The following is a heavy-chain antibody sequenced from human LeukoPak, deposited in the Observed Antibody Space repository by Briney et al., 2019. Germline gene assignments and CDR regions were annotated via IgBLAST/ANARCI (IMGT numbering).Heavy chain of an antibody. Sequence: GGSLRLSCAPSGFTLNNYGMQWVRQTPGKGLEWVAAIWYDGTTRFYADSVKGRFTISRDNSKNTLHLQMNSLRVEDTAVYYCSRDSAGNFDYWGQGILVTVSS. CDR1: GFTLNNYG. V-gene: IGHV3-33*01. CDR2: IWYDGTTR. D-gene: IGHD6-13*01. CDR3: SRDSAGNFDY. J-gene: IGHJ4*02.